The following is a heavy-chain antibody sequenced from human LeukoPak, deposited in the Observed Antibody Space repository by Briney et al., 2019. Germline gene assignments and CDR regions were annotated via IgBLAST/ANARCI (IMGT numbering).Heavy chain of an antibody. V-gene: IGHV4-34*01. D-gene: IGHD3-10*01. CDR2: INHSGST. Sequence: SETLSLTCAVYGGSFSGYYWSWIRQPPGKGLEWIGEINHSGSTNYNPSLKSRVTISVDTSKNQFSLKLSSVTAADTAVYYCARHLGYYYGSGSYFPPDYWGQGTLVTVSS. J-gene: IGHJ4*02. CDR3: ARHLGYYYGSGSYFPPDY. CDR1: GGSFSGYY.